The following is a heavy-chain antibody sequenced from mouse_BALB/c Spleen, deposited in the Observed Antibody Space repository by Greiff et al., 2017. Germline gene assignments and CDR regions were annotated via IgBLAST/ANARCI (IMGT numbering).Heavy chain of an antibody. CDR2: ISSGGST. CDR3: ARGLRRDWYFDV. V-gene: IGHV5-6-5*01. Sequence: EVQVVESGGGLVKPGGSLKLSCAASGFTFSSYAMSWVRQTPEKRLEWVASISSGGSTYYPDSVKGRFTISRDNARNILYLQMSSLRSEDTAMYYCARGLRRDWYFDVWGAGTTVTVSS. CDR1: GFTFSSYA. D-gene: IGHD2-4*01. J-gene: IGHJ1*01.